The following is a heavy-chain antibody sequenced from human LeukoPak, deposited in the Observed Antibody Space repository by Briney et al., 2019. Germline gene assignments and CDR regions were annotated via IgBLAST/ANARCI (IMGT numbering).Heavy chain of an antibody. CDR2: IYTSGST. V-gene: IGHV4-61*02. D-gene: IGHD3-3*01. CDR3: ARATYYDFWSGYFIGAFDI. Sequence: SQTLSLTCTVSGGSISSGSYYWSWIRQPAGKGLEWIGRIYTSGSTNYNPSLKSRVTMSVDTSKNQFSLKLSSVTAADTAVYYCARATYYDFWSGYFIGAFDIWGQGTMVTVSS. J-gene: IGHJ3*02. CDR1: GGSISSGSYY.